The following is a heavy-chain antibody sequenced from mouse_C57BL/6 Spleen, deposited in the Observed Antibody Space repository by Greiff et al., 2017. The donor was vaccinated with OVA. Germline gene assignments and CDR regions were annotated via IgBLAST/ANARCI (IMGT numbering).Heavy chain of an antibody. CDR2: INPGSGGT. D-gene: IGHD2-3*01. CDR3: AREEDGYYVWFAY. Sequence: QVQLQQSGAELVRPGTSVKVSCKASGYAFTNYLIEWVKQRPGQGLEWIGVINPGSGGTNYNEKFKGKATLTADKSSSTAYMQLSSLTSEDSAVYFCAREEDGYYVWFAYWGQGTLVTVSA. CDR1: GYAFTNYL. J-gene: IGHJ3*01. V-gene: IGHV1-54*01.